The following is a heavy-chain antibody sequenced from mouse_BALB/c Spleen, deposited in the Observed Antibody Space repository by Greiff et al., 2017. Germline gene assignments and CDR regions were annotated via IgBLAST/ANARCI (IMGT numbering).Heavy chain of an antibody. V-gene: IGHV6-6*02. D-gene: IGHD2-4*01. J-gene: IGHJ3*01. Sequence: EVKVEESGGGLVQPGGSMKLSCVASGFTFSNYWMNWVRQSPEKGLEWVAEIRLKSNNYATHYAESVKGRFTISRDDSKSSVYLQMNNLRAEDTGIYYCTRGYYDYDDGGGGFAYWGQGTLVTVSA. CDR1: GFTFSNYW. CDR2: IRLKSNNYAT. CDR3: TRGYYDYDDGGGGFAY.